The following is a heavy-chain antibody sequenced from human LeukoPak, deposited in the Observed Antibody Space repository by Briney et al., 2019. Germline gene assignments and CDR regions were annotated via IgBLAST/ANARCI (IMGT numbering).Heavy chain of an antibody. V-gene: IGHV1-2*02. J-gene: IGHJ5*02. CDR2: INPNSGGT. CDR1: GYTFTGYY. CDR3: ARLYYYDSGGYKYNWFDP. D-gene: IGHD3-22*01. Sequence: ASVKVSCKASGYTFTGYYMHWVRQAPGQGLEWMGWINPNSGGTKYAQKFQGRVIMTRDTSISTAYMELSRLRSDDTAIYYCARLYYYDSGGYKYNWFDPWGQRTQVTVSS.